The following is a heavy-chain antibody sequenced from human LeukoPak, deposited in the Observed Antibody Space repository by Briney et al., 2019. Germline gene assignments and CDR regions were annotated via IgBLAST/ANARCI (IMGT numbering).Heavy chain of an antibody. V-gene: IGHV1-18*01. CDR2: ISAYNGNT. Sequence: GASVKVSCKASGYTFTSYGISWVRQAPGQGLEWMGWISAYNGNTNYAQKLQGRVTMTTDTSTSTAYMELRSLRSDDTAVYYCARDEASFTMVRGVIMNYYYGMDVWGQGTTVTVSS. D-gene: IGHD3-10*01. CDR3: ARDEASFTMVRGVIMNYYYGMDV. CDR1: GYTFTSYG. J-gene: IGHJ6*02.